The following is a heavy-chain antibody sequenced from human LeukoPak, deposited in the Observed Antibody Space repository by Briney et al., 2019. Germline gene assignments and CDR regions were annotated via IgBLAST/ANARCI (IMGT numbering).Heavy chain of an antibody. D-gene: IGHD4-17*01. CDR2: INTNTGNP. V-gene: IGHV7-4-1*02. J-gene: IGHJ4*02. CDR3: ARDPETTVTTSIDY. Sequence: ASVKVSCKTSGYTFTGYFMHWVRQAPGQGLEWMGWINTNTGNPTYAQGFAGRFVFSLDTSVTTAYLQISSLKAEDTGVYYCARDPETTVTTSIDYWGQGTLVTVAS. CDR1: GYTFTGYF.